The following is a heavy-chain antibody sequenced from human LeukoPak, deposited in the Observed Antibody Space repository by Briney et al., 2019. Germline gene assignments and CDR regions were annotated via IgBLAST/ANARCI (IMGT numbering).Heavy chain of an antibody. D-gene: IGHD1-14*01. CDR3: ARNQGQVDY. CDR2: ISSDGNNK. J-gene: IGHJ4*02. Sequence: PGRSLRLSCAASGFTFSRYAMHWVRQAPGKGLEWVAVISSDGNNKYNADSVQGRFTISRDNAKNTLYLQMNSLRAEDTAVYYCARNQGQVDYWGQGTLVTVSS. CDR1: GFTFSRYA. V-gene: IGHV3-30*04.